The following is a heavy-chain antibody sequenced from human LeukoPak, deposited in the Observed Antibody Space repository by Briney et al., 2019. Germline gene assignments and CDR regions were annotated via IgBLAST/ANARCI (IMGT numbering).Heavy chain of an antibody. CDR3: AVSYGSGSYRYMDV. CDR1: GFTFSSYS. J-gene: IGHJ6*03. D-gene: IGHD3-10*01. V-gene: IGHV3-48*01. Sequence: TGGSLRLSCAASGFTFSSYSMNGVRQAPGKGREWVSYISSSSSTIYYADSVKGRFTISRDNAKNSLYLQMNSLRAEDTAVYYCAVSYGSGSYRYMDVWGKGTTVTVSS. CDR2: ISSSSSTI.